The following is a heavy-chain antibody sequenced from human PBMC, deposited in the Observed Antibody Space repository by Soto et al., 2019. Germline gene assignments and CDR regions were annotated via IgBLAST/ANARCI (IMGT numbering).Heavy chain of an antibody. CDR2: IKPSGGST. V-gene: IGHV1-46*01. Sequence: KVSCKASGYTFTSYYMHWVRQAPGQGLEWMGIIKPSGGSTSYAQKFQGRVTMTRDTSTSTVYMELSSLRSEDTAVYYCARDHIVLVPAAEDYYYYGMDVWGQGTTVTVSS. J-gene: IGHJ6*02. CDR1: GYTFTSYY. CDR3: ARDHIVLVPAAEDYYYYGMDV. D-gene: IGHD2-2*01.